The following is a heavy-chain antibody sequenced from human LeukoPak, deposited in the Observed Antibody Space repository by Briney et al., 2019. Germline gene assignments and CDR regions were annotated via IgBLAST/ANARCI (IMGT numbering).Heavy chain of an antibody. Sequence: GGSLRLSCAASGFTFSSYDMNWVRQAPGKGLEWVSYITKSGSTIYYADSVKGRFAISRDTVKNSLYLQMNSLRGEDTAVYYCARGGGSGYFGFGYWGQGTLVTVSS. V-gene: IGHV3-48*03. J-gene: IGHJ4*02. D-gene: IGHD3-3*01. CDR1: GFTFSSYD. CDR2: ITKSGSTI. CDR3: ARGGGSGYFGFGY.